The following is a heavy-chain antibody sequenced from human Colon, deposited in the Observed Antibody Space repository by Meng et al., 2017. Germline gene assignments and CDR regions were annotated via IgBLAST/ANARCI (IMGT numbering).Heavy chain of an antibody. V-gene: IGHV1-2*02. J-gene: IGHJ4*02. Sequence: ASVKVSCKASGYTFSDHYIHWVRQAPGQGLEWMGWLNANSGGTHYAQRFQGRVTMTRDMSTSTAYMELSSLTSDDTAVFYCTRGGTYNYNGGPYYTYDSWGQGTLVNVSS. CDR3: TRGGTYNYNGGPYYTYDS. D-gene: IGHD3-3*01. CDR2: LNANSGGT. CDR1: GYTFSDHY.